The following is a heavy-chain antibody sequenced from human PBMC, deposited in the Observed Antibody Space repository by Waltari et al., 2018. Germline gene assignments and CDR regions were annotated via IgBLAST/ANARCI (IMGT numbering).Heavy chain of an antibody. Sequence: EVQLVESGGGVVRPGGSLRLSCAASGFTFDDYGMSWVRQAPGKGLEWVSGSNWNGGSTGYADSVKGRFTISRDNAKNSLYLQMSSLRSEDTAVYYCATGEWLVLGRDYWGQGTLVTVSS. CDR3: ATGEWLVLGRDY. V-gene: IGHV3-20*04. J-gene: IGHJ4*02. D-gene: IGHD6-19*01. CDR2: SNWNGGST. CDR1: GFTFDDYG.